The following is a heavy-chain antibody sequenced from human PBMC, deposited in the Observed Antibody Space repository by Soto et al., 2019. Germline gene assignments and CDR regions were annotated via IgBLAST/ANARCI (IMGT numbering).Heavy chain of an antibody. CDR3: ARDRGTCDSSGYYYSGFDP. CDR2: IYYSGST. V-gene: IGHV4-31*03. D-gene: IGHD3-22*01. CDR1: GGSISSGGYY. J-gene: IGHJ5*02. Sequence: SETLSLTCTVSGGSISSGGYYWSWIRQHPGKGLEWIGYIYYSGSTYYNPSLKSRVTISVDTAKNQFSLKLSSVTAADTAVYYCARDRGTCDSSGYYYSGFDPWGQGTLVTVSS.